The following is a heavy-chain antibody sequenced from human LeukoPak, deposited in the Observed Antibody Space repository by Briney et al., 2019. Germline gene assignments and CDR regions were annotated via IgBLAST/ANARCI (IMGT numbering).Heavy chain of an antibody. CDR1: GYSFTSYW. V-gene: IGHV5-51*01. CDR3: ARLGQYKYYGMDV. D-gene: IGHD1-14*01. CDR2: IYPGDSDT. Sequence: GESLKISCKGSGYSFTSYWIGWVRQMPGKGLEWMGIIYPGDSDTRYSPSFQGQVAISADKSISTAYLQWSSLKASDTAMYYCARLGQYKYYGMDVWGQGTTVTVSS. J-gene: IGHJ6*02.